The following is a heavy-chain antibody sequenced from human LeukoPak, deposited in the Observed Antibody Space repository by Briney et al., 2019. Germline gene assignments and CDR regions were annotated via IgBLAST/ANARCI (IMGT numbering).Heavy chain of an antibody. J-gene: IGHJ4*02. Sequence: GGSLRLSCVVSGFTFGSYPMSWVRQAPGKGLEWVSVISESGDVTHHADSMKGRFTISRDNTKNTLNLQMNGLRDEDTAIYYCARDSSHYLGSSDYWGQGALVTVSS. CDR3: ARDSSHYLGSSDY. CDR2: ISESGDVT. V-gene: IGHV3-23*01. CDR1: GFTFGSYP. D-gene: IGHD6-6*01.